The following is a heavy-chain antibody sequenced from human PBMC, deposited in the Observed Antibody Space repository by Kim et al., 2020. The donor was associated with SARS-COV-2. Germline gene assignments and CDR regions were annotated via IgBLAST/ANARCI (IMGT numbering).Heavy chain of an antibody. V-gene: IGHV3-11*05. CDR1: GFTFSDSS. CDR3: ARDETVSIFDSIWSHP. Sequence: GGSLRLSCAASGFTFSDSSMTWLRQAPGKGPEYIAYISFNSNIANYADSVKGRFTISRDNAKNSLFLQMNSLRAEDTAIYYCARDETVSIFDSIWSHP. J-gene: IGHJ5*02. CDR2: ISFNSNIA. D-gene: IGHD3-22*01.